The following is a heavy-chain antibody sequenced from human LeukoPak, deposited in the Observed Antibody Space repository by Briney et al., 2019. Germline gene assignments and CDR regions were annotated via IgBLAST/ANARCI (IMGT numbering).Heavy chain of an antibody. J-gene: IGHJ5*02. CDR2: IYPGDSDT. CDR1: GYSFTSYW. Sequence: GESLKISCKGSGYSFTSYWIGWVRQMPGKGLECMGIIYPGDSDTRYSPSFQGQVTISADKYISTAYLQWSSLKASDTAMYYCAREYCSSTSCQKAYRNWFDPWGQGTLVTVSS. CDR3: AREYCSSTSCQKAYRNWFDP. V-gene: IGHV5-51*01. D-gene: IGHD2-2*01.